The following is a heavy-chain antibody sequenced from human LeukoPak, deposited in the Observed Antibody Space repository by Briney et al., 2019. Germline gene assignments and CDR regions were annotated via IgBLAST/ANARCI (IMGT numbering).Heavy chain of an antibody. Sequence: SETLSLTCTVSGGSISSYYWSWIRQPPGKGLEWIGYICYSGSTNYNPSLKSRVTISVDTSKNQFSLKLSSVTAADTAVYYCARNSAVAGTPPFYWGQGTLVTVSS. CDR1: GGSISSYY. J-gene: IGHJ4*02. V-gene: IGHV4-59*01. CDR2: ICYSGST. CDR3: ARNSAVAGTPPFY. D-gene: IGHD6-19*01.